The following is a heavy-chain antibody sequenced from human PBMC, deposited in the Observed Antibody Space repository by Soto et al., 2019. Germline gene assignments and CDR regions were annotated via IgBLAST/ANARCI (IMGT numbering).Heavy chain of an antibody. J-gene: IGHJ4*02. CDR3: ARGYCSGVICYLYYFDY. CDR1: VDSINNYY. Sequence: QVQLQESGPGLVKPSETLSLNCTVSVDSINNYYWNWIRQPPGKGLEWIGYISYIGSTNYNPSLESRVTISVDTSKNQFSLRLSSVTAADTAVYFCARGYCSGVICYLYYFDYWGQGTLVTVSS. V-gene: IGHV4-59*01. CDR2: ISYIGST. D-gene: IGHD2-15*01.